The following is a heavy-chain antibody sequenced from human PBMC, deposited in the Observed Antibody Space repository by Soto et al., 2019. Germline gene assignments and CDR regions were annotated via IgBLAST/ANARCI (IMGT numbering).Heavy chain of an antibody. CDR2: IHDSGST. V-gene: IGHV4-59*01. Sequence: PSETLSLTCTVSSGALSSDYWSWIRQSPGKGLEWIGYIHDSGSTNYNPSLKSRVTISVDRSKSQFSLKLISVIAADTAVYYCARLAYSFFDYWGQGALVTVSS. D-gene: IGHD3-16*01. CDR1: SGALSSDY. J-gene: IGHJ4*02. CDR3: ARLAYSFFDY.